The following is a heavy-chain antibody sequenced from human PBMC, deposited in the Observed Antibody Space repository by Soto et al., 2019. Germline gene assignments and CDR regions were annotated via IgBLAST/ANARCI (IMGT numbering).Heavy chain of an antibody. CDR2: VSPYSGNT. CDR1: GYTLISYA. V-gene: IGHV1-18*01. CDR3: EWYVLTRTAGGGATAQFSYYGMAV. J-gene: IGHJ6*01. D-gene: IGHD3-3*01. Sequence: QFQLVQSGPEVKKPGASVKVSCKASGYTLISYAISWVRQVPGQGLEWMGRVSPYSGNTDSAQKFQGRVTMTADTSPYPALMDLRNLRSEDTAVYFLEWYVLTRTAGGGATAQFSYYGMAVWGQGTTVTVSS.